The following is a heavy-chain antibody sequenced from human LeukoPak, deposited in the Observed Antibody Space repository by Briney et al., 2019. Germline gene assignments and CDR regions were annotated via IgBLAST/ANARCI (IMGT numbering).Heavy chain of an antibody. J-gene: IGHJ4*02. D-gene: IGHD1-1*01. Sequence: GGSLRLSCAASGFTFDDYAMHWVRQAPGKGLEWVSLISWDGGSTYYADSVKGRFTISRDNSKNSLYLQMNSLRAEDTALYYCAKDLITNGTTNPDYWGQGTLVTVSS. CDR1: GFTFDDYA. V-gene: IGHV3-43D*03. CDR2: ISWDGGST. CDR3: AKDLITNGTTNPDY.